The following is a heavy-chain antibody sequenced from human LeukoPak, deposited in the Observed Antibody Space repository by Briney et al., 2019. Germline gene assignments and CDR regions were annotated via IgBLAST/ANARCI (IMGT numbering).Heavy chain of an antibody. J-gene: IGHJ5*02. Sequence: SETLSLTCTVSGGSISSYYWSWIRQPPGKGLEWIGYIYYSGSTNYNPSLKSRVTISVDTSKNQFSLKLSSVTAADTAVYYCARGGYSSGWDFWFDPWGQGTLVTVSS. D-gene: IGHD6-19*01. CDR2: IYYSGST. CDR1: GGSISSYY. CDR3: ARGGYSSGWDFWFDP. V-gene: IGHV4-59*01.